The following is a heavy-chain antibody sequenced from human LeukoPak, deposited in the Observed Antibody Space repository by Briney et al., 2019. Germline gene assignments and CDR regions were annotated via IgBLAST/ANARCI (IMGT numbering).Heavy chain of an antibody. CDR2: INHSGST. D-gene: IGHD3-22*01. Sequence: SETLSLTCAVYGGSFSGYYWSWIRQPPGKGLEWIGEINHSGSTNYNPSLKSRVTISVDTSKNQFSLKLSSVTAADTAVYYCARRLGYYDSSGYYMDAFDIWGQGTMVTVSS. J-gene: IGHJ3*02. CDR1: GGSFSGYY. V-gene: IGHV4-34*01. CDR3: ARRLGYYDSSGYYMDAFDI.